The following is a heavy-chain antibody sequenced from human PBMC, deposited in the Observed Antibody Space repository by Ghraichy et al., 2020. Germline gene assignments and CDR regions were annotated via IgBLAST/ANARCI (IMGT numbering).Heavy chain of an antibody. CDR2: IYHSGST. J-gene: IGHJ5*02. D-gene: IGHD3-10*01. CDR3: ATLSVSPNWFDP. Sequence: SETLSLTCTVSGGSVSSTTFYWSWIRQPPGKGLEWIGYIYHSGSTFYNPSLQSRVAISIDTSKSQFSLSLSSVTAADTAVYYCATLSVSPNWFDPWGQGTLVTFSS. CDR1: GGSVSSTTFY. V-gene: IGHV4-61*01.